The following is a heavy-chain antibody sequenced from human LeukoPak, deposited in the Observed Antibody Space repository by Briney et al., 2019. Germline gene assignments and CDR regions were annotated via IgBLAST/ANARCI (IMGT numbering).Heavy chain of an antibody. D-gene: IGHD3-10*01. V-gene: IGHV3-23*01. CDR3: ARQILRGSYFYYLDV. CDR1: GFSFNSFG. J-gene: IGHJ6*03. CDR2: IHSRGDNT. Sequence: GGSLRLSCAASGFSFNSFGMSWVRQTPGKGLEWVSSIHSRGDNTHYADSLEGRFTISRDTWKNTVYLQMNRLRVEDTATYCCARQILRGSYFYYLDVWGTGTPVTVSS.